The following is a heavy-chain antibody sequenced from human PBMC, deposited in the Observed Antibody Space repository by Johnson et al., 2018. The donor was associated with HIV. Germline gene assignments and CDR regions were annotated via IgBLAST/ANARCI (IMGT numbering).Heavy chain of an antibody. V-gene: IGHV3-11*04. CDR1: RFTFSDYY. CDR3: ARDRGYWDAFDI. D-gene: IGHD3-22*01. Sequence: VQLVESGGGLVKPGGSLRLSCAASRFTFSDYYMSWIRQTPGKGLEWVSYISSSGTTVYYADSVKGRFSISRDNAKHSLYLQMNSLRAEDTAVYYCARDRGYWDAFDIWGQGTMVTVSS. J-gene: IGHJ3*02. CDR2: ISSSGTTV.